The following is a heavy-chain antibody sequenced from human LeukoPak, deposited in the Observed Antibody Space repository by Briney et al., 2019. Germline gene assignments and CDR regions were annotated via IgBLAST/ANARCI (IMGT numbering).Heavy chain of an antibody. J-gene: IGHJ6*03. CDR3: ARAPQYYDFWSGYSYYMDV. Sequence: SETLSLTCTVSGGSISSYYWSGIRQPAGKGLEWIGRIYTSGSTNYNPSLKSRVTMSVDTSKNQFSLKLSSVTAADTAVYYCARAPQYYDFWSGYSYYMDVWGKGTTVTVTS. CDR2: IYTSGST. V-gene: IGHV4-4*07. CDR1: GGSISSYY. D-gene: IGHD3-3*01.